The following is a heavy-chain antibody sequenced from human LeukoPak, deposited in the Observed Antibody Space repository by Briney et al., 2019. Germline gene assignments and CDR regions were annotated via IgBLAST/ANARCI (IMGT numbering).Heavy chain of an antibody. J-gene: IGHJ6*03. V-gene: IGHV4-34*01. CDR2: SNDSGGT. CDR3: ARLSVIVGAALEYYYYYMDV. Sequence: SETLSLTCAVYGGTFSGYYWSWIRQPPGKRLEWVGESNDSGGTNYNPSLRSRVTISADKSKNQVSLKLTSVTAADTAVYYCARLSVIVGAALEYYYYYMDVWGQGTTVTVSS. CDR1: GGTFSGYY. D-gene: IGHD1-26*01.